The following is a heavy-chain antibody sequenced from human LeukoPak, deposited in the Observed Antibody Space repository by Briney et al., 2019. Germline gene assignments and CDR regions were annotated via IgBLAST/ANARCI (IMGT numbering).Heavy chain of an antibody. CDR1: GVSISSYY. J-gene: IGHJ3*02. Sequence: SETLSLTCTVSGVSISSYYWGWIRQPPGKGLEWIGNILYSGSTYYSPSLRSRVTILLDTSRNQFSLKLNSVTAADTAVYYCAKSNGYGLVDIWGQGTMVTVSS. D-gene: IGHD3-10*01. V-gene: IGHV4-39*07. CDR2: ILYSGST. CDR3: AKSNGYGLVDI.